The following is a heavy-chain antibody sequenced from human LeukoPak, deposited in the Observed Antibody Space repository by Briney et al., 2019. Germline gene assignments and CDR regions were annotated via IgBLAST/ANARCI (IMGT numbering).Heavy chain of an antibody. J-gene: IGHJ4*02. V-gene: IGHV4-39*07. CDR1: GGSISSGSYY. D-gene: IGHD5-12*01. CDR2: IYYSGST. Sequence: PSETLSLTCTVSGGSISSGSYYWGWIRQPPGKGLEWIGSIYYSGSTYYNPSLKSRVTISVDTSKNQFSLKLSSVTAADTAVYYCARDPSGYSGYDHRKRPDEGYWGQGTLVTVSS. CDR3: ARDPSGYSGYDHRKRPDEGY.